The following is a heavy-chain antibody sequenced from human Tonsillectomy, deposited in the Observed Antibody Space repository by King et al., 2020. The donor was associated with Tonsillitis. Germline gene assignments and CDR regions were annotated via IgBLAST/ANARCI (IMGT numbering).Heavy chain of an antibody. D-gene: IGHD1-1*01. CDR2: IYPNSGDT. J-gene: IGHJ4*02. V-gene: IGHV1-2*02. Sequence: QLVQSGAEVKKPGASVKVSCQASGFTFTDYHMHWVRQAPGQGLEWMGWIYPNSGDTYYAQKFQGRISLTRDTSINLLYMELTRLTSVDTALYYCVRENWYYDYWGRGTLVTVSS. CDR1: GFTFTDYH. CDR3: VRENWYYDY.